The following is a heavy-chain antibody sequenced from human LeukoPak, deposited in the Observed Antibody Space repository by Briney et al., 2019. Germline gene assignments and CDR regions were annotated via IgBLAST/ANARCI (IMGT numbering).Heavy chain of an antibody. J-gene: IGHJ3*02. CDR3: ARAGAKYYYDSSGYYSTAFDI. CDR1: GGSVSSGSYY. Sequence: PSETLSLTCTVSGGSVSSGSYYWSWIRQPPGKGLEWIGYIYYSGSTNYNPSLKSRVTISVDTSKNQFSLKLSSVTAADTAVYYCARAGAKYYYDSSGYYSTAFDIWSQGTMVTVSS. CDR2: IYYSGST. V-gene: IGHV4-61*01. D-gene: IGHD3-22*01.